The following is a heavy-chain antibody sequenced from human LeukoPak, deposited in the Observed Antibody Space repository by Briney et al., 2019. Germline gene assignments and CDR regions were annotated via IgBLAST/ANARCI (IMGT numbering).Heavy chain of an antibody. D-gene: IGHD3-10*01. V-gene: IGHV3-48*03. Sequence: GGSLRLSCAASGFTFSTYEMNWVRKAPGKGLEWVSYISSSGSAIYYADSVKGRFNISRDNAKNSLYLQMNSLRAEDTAIYYCAREGSITYWGQGTLVTVSS. J-gene: IGHJ4*02. CDR3: AREGSITY. CDR2: ISSSGSAI. CDR1: GFTFSTYE.